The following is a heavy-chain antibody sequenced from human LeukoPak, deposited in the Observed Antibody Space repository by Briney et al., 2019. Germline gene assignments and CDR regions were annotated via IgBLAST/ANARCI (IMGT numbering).Heavy chain of an antibody. CDR2: IIPTFGTA. CDR3: AREHGDDLSPGGDTFDI. D-gene: IGHD5-12*01. V-gene: IGHV1-69*01. J-gene: IGHJ3*02. CDR1: GDTFNNFA. Sequence: SVKVSCKASGDTFNNFAISWVRQAPGQGLEWMGGIIPTFGTANYAQKFQSRVTITADESTSTVYMELSSLRFEDTAMYYCAREHGDDLSPGGDTFDIWGQGTMVPSL.